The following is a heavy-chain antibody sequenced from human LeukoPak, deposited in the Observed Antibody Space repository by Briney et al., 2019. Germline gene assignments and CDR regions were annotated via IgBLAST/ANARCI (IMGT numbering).Heavy chain of an antibody. J-gene: IGHJ4*02. CDR2: ISGGDRT. CDR3: AKDRTNYDILTGYYKERGFDY. V-gene: IGHV3-23*01. Sequence: GGSLRLSCAASGFPFTTYTISWVRQAPGKGLEWVSAISGGDRTFYADSVKGRFTISKDNSKNTLSLQMNSLTAEDTAVYYCAKDRTNYDILTGYYKERGFDYWGQGTLVTVSS. D-gene: IGHD3-9*01. CDR1: GFPFTTYT.